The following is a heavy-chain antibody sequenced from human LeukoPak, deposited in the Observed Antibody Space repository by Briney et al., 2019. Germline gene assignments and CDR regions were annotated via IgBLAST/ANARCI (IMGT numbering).Heavy chain of an antibody. D-gene: IGHD1-26*01. J-gene: IGHJ3*02. CDR1: GYTFTGYY. CDR3: ARRSGWELLGAFDI. CDR2: ISAYNGNT. V-gene: IGHV1-18*04. Sequence: ASVKVSCKASGYTFTGYYMHWVRQAPGQGLEWMGWISAYNGNTNYAQKFQGRVTMTTDTSTSTAYMELRSLRSDDTAVYYCARRSGWELLGAFDIWGQGTMVTVSS.